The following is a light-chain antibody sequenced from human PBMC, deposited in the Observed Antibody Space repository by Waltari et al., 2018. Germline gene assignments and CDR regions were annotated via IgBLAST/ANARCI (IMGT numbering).Light chain of an antibody. V-gene: IGKV3-15*01. J-gene: IGKJ1*01. CDR2: GAS. Sequence: EIVMTQSPATLSVSPGERAILSCRASQSIRTDLAWYQQKPGQAPRLRIYGASTRVTGIPARFSGSGSGTEFTLTISSLQPEDFAVYYCQQHNDWPPWTFGQGTKVEIK. CDR1: QSIRTD. CDR3: QQHNDWPPWT.